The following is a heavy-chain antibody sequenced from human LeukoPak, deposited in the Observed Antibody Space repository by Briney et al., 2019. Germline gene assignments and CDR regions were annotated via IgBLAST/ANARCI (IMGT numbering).Heavy chain of an antibody. CDR3: ARNEYYHDSSGYYRPFPLDY. CDR1: GGTFSSYA. CDR2: IIPIFGTA. D-gene: IGHD3-22*01. V-gene: IGHV1-69*05. Sequence: ASVKVSCKASGGTFSSYAISWVRQAPGQGLEWMGGIIPIFGTANYAQKFQGRVTITTDESTSTAYMELSSLRSEDTAVHYCARNEYYHDSSGYYRPFPLDYWGQGTLVTVSS. J-gene: IGHJ4*02.